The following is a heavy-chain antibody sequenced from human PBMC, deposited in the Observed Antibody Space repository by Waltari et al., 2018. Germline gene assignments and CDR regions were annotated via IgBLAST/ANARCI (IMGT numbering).Heavy chain of an antibody. CDR3: AKDLGGFSGSHWYFDL. J-gene: IGHJ2*01. V-gene: IGHV3-23*04. Sequence: EVQLVESGGGLVQPGGSLRLSCADYGFTCRSYALSWVRQAPGRGLEWVSSISGSDGRTNYADSAKGRFTISRDNVKNTLFLQMNSLRADDAAIYYCAKDLGGFSGSHWYFDLWGRGTLVTVSS. D-gene: IGHD5-12*01. CDR2: ISGSDGRT. CDR1: GFTCRSYA.